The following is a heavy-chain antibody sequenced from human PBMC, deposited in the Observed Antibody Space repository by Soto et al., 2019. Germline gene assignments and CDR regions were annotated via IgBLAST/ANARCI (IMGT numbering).Heavy chain of an antibody. CDR2: INHSGST. J-gene: IGHJ6*03. CDR3: ARVPYDFWSGYRSYYYMDV. CDR1: GGSFSGYY. D-gene: IGHD3-3*01. V-gene: IGHV4-34*01. Sequence: SETLSLTCAVYGGSFSGYYWSWIRQPPGKGLEWIGEINHSGSTNYNPSLKSRVTISVDTSKNQFSLKLSSVTAADTAVYYCARVPYDFWSGYRSYYYMDVWGKGTTVT.